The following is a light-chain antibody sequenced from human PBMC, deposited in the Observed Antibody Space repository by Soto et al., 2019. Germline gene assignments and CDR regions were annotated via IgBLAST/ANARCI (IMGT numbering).Light chain of an antibody. CDR3: AAWDDSLNGVV. Sequence: QSVLTQPPSVSEAPRQRDTISCSGSSSNIGNNVVNWYQQFPGKAPKLLIYYDHLLPSGVSDRFSGSKSGSSATLAINGLQSEDEADYYCAAWDDSLNGVVIGGGTKLTVL. CDR2: YDH. V-gene: IGLV1-36*01. J-gene: IGLJ2*01. CDR1: SSNIGNNV.